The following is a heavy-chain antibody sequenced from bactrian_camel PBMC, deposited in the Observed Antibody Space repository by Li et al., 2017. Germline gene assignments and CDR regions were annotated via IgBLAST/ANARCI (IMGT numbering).Heavy chain of an antibody. J-gene: IGHJ4*01. V-gene: IGHV3S53*01. D-gene: IGHD2*01. CDR2: IGSDGST. Sequence: VQLVESGGGTAQPGRSLRLSCAASGNTYSLNCLGWFRQTPGKQREGVASIGSDGSTSYTDSVKGRFTVSKDNAKTTLYLEMNSLTPDDTAMYYCAAVVRGVVVDNVTTLLDFMDYWGQGTQVTVS. CDR3: AAVVRGVVVDNVTTLLDFMDY. CDR1: GNTYSLNC.